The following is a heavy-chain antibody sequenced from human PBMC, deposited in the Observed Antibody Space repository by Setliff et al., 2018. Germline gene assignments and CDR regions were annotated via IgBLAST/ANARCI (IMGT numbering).Heavy chain of an antibody. CDR2: LDWDDDK. V-gene: IGHV2-70*04. D-gene: IGHD6-6*01. Sequence: SGPTVVNPTQTLTLTCTFSGFSLSTTETHVSWIRQPPGKAPEWLARLDWDDDKFYNTSLRSRLTLSKDTSKNQVILTMTNMDPADTATYYCARLPPLVQNNGASNHAFDVWGPGAVVTVSS. CDR3: ARLPPLVQNNGASNHAFDV. CDR1: GFSLSTTETH. J-gene: IGHJ3*01.